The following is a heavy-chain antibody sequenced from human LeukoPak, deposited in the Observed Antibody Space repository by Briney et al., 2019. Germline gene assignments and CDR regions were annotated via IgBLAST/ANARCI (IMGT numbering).Heavy chain of an antibody. CDR1: GGSISSRSYY. V-gene: IGHV4-39*01. Sequence: SETLSLTCTVSGGSISSRSYYWGWIRQPPGKGLEWIGSIYYTGRTNYNPSLKSRVTISVDTSKNQFSLKLSSVTAAATAVYYCASRHLGYCTGGVCPYFDYWGQGTLVTVSS. J-gene: IGHJ4*02. CDR3: ASRHLGYCTGGVCPYFDY. CDR2: IYYTGRT. D-gene: IGHD2-8*02.